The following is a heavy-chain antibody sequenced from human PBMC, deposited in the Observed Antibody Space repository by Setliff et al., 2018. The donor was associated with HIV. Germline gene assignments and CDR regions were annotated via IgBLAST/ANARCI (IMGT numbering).Heavy chain of an antibody. J-gene: IGHJ4*02. CDR2: IYYSGST. CDR3: IIAYSSGWLAPMGFDS. Sequence: SETLSLTCTVSAGSIRSSTYYWAWIRQPPGKGLEWIGTIYYSGSTYYNPSLKSRATISVDTSKNQFSLKLSSVTAADTAVYYCIIAYSSGWLAPMGFDSWGQGTLVTGSS. V-gene: IGHV4-39*01. D-gene: IGHD6-19*01. CDR1: AGSIRSSTYY.